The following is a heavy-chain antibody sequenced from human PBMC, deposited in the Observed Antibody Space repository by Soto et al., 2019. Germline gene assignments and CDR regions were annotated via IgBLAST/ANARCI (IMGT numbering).Heavy chain of an antibody. Sequence: GGSLRLSCSASGFTFSSYAMHWVRQAPGKGLEYVSAISSNGGSRYYADSVKGRFTISRDNSKNTLYLQMSSLRAEDTAVYYCVPVEGKGAFDIWGQGTMVTVSS. CDR3: VPVEGKGAFDI. CDR1: GFTFSSYA. J-gene: IGHJ3*02. V-gene: IGHV3-64D*06. D-gene: IGHD3-3*01. CDR2: ISSNGGSR.